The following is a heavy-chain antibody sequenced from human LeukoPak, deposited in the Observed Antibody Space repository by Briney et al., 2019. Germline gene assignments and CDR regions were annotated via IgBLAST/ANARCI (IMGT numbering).Heavy chain of an antibody. Sequence: PSETLSLTCTVSGGSISSYYWGWVRQPPGKGLEWIGYIYYSGSTNYNPSLKSRVTISVDTSKNQFSLKLSSVTAADTAVYYCARQVASGWYSFGDYWGQGTLVTVSS. CDR2: IYYSGST. V-gene: IGHV4-59*01. CDR1: GGSISSYY. J-gene: IGHJ4*02. CDR3: ARQVASGWYSFGDY. D-gene: IGHD6-19*01.